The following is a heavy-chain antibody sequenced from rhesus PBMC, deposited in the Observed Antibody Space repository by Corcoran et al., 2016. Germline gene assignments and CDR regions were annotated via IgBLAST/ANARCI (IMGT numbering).Heavy chain of an antibody. Sequence: QVPLQESGPGLVKPSWTLSLPGADPGYSIRSDNYWHRPCPPQGKGLEWIGYITYSGSTSYNPSLKSRVTISRDTSKNQFSLKLSSVTAADTAVYYCARKAAATGYYGLDSWGQGVVVTVSS. J-gene: IGHJ6*01. V-gene: IGHV4-122*02. CDR2: ITYSGST. CDR3: ARKAAATGYYGLDS. CDR1: GYSIRSDNY. D-gene: IGHD6-43*01.